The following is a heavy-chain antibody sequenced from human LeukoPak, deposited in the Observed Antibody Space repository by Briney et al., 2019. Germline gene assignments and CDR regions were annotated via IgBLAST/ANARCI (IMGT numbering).Heavy chain of an antibody. V-gene: IGHV1-8*01. CDR1: GYTFTSSD. CDR2: INPNSGRT. J-gene: IGHJ4*02. D-gene: IGHD6-13*01. Sequence: ASVKVSCKASGYTFTSSDINWVRQAAGQGLAWMGWINPNSGRTGYAQKFQGRVTMTANTSISTAYMELSSLRFDDTAVYYCAGGRSGLAAAGTYDYWGQGTLITVSS. CDR3: AGGRSGLAAAGTYDY.